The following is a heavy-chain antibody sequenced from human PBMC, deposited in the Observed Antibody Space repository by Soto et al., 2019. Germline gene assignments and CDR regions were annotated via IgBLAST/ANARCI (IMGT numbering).Heavy chain of an antibody. CDR2: IYYSGST. Sequence: SETRSLTCTVSGGSISSGGYYWSWIRQHPGKGLEWIGYIYYSGSTYYNPSLKSRVTISVDTSKNQFSLKLSSVTDADTAVYYCARFLARENNWFDPWGQGTLVTVSS. V-gene: IGHV4-31*03. CDR1: GGSISSGGYY. D-gene: IGHD6-6*01. CDR3: ARFLARENNWFDP. J-gene: IGHJ5*02.